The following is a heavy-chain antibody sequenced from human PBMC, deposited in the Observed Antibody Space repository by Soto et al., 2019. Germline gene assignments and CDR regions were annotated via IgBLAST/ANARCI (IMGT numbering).Heavy chain of an antibody. CDR3: ARVQLGYYFDY. D-gene: IGHD1-1*01. Sequence: SETLSLTCTVSGGSISSYYWSWIRQPPGKGLEWIGYIYYSGSTNYNPSLKSRVTISVDTSKNQFSLKLSSVTAADTAVYYCARVQLGYYFDYWGQGTLVTVSS. CDR1: GGSISSYY. CDR2: IYYSGST. J-gene: IGHJ4*02. V-gene: IGHV4-59*01.